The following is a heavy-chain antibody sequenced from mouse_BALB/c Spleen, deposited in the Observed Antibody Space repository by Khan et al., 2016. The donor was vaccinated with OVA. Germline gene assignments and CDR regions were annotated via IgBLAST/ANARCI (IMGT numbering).Heavy chain of an antibody. CDR2: ISYSGGT. Sequence: EVQLQESGPGLVKPSQSLSLTCTVTGYSITSGYAWNWIRQFPGNKLEWMGYISYSGGTSYNPSLKSRTSITRDTSENQFFLQLNSVTTEDTATYCCARGNCYGYCFDYWGQGTPLTVSA. V-gene: IGHV3-2*02. CDR1: GYSITSGYA. CDR3: ARGNCYGYCFDY. J-gene: IGHJ2*01. D-gene: IGHD1-1*01.